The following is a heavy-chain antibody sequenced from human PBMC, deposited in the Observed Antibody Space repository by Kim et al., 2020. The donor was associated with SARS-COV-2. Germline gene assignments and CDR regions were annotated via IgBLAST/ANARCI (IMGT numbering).Heavy chain of an antibody. CDR1: GGTFSSYA. Sequence: SVKVSCKASGGTFSSYAISWVRQAPGQGLEWMGGIIPIFGTANYAQKFQGRVTITADESTSTAYMELSSLRSEDTAVYYCARSRHESFDIVVVPAAIHGMDVWGQGTTVTVSS. CDR2: IIPIFGTA. V-gene: IGHV1-69*13. D-gene: IGHD2-2*01. J-gene: IGHJ6*02. CDR3: ARSRHESFDIVVVPAAIHGMDV.